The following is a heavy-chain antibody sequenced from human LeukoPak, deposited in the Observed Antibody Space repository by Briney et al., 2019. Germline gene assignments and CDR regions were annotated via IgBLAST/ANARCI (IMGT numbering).Heavy chain of an antibody. D-gene: IGHD6-19*01. Sequence: SETLSLTCAVSGVSISSGSYYWSWIRQPPGKGLEWIGEINHSGSTNYNPSLKSRVTISVDTSKSQFSLKLSSVTAADTAVYYCARLIAVAGPGDAFDIWGQGTMVTVSS. CDR3: ARLIAVAGPGDAFDI. V-gene: IGHV4-39*07. CDR2: INHSGST. CDR1: GVSISSGSYY. J-gene: IGHJ3*02.